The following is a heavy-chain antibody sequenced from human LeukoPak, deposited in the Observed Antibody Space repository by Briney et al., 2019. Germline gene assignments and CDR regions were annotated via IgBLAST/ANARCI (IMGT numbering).Heavy chain of an antibody. CDR3: AKDHLAGYGYGGYYFDY. D-gene: IGHD5-18*01. V-gene: IGHV3-30*18. J-gene: IGHJ4*02. Sequence: GGSLRLSCAASGFTFSSYGMHWVRQAPGKGLEWVAVISYDGSNKYYADSVKGRFTISRDNSKNTLYLQMYSLRAEDTAVYYCAKDHLAGYGYGGYYFDYWGQGTLVTVSS. CDR1: GFTFSSYG. CDR2: ISYDGSNK.